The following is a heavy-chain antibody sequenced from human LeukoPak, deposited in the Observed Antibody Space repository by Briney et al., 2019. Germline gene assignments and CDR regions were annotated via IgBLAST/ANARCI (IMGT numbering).Heavy chain of an antibody. V-gene: IGHV4-34*01. CDR2: VNHSGST. CDR1: GGSFSGYY. J-gene: IGHJ6*02. D-gene: IGHD2-15*01. Sequence: SETLSLTCAVYGGSFSGYYWSWIRQPPGKGLEWIGEVNHSGSTNYNPSLKSRVTISVDTSKNQFSLKLSSVTAAETAVYYCARVFYCSGGSCFGMDVWGQGTTVTVSS. CDR3: ARVFYCSGGSCFGMDV.